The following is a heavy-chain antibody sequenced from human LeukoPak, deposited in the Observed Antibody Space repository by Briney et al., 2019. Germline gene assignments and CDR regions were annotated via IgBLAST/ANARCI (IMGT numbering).Heavy chain of an antibody. CDR3: ARGGFGVVIIDYYYYYGRDV. J-gene: IGHJ6*02. CDR1: GYTFTSYY. V-gene: IGHV1-46*01. D-gene: IGHD3-3*01. Sequence: ASVKVSCKASGYTFTSYYMHWVRQAPGQGLEWMGIINPSGGSTSYAQKFQGRVTMTRDTSTSTVYMELSSLRSEDTAVYYCARGGFGVVIIDYYYYYGRDVWGQGTTVTVSS. CDR2: INPSGGST.